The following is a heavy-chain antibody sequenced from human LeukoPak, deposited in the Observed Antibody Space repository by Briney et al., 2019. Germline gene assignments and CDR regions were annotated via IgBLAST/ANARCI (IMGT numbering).Heavy chain of an antibody. V-gene: IGHV3-23*01. CDR1: GFTFSSFY. Sequence: PGVTLRLSCAASGFTFSSFYMMWVRQAPAKGLVGVSAISCRCGSTYYADSVKGRYTISRDNSKNTLYLQMNSLRAEDTAVYYCAKDLWGSHAFDIWGEGTMVTVSS. D-gene: IGHD7-27*01. J-gene: IGHJ3*02. CDR3: AKDLWGSHAFDI. CDR2: ISCRCGST.